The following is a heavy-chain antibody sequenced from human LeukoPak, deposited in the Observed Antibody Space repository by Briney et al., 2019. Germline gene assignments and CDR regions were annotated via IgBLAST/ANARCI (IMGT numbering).Heavy chain of an antibody. CDR2: IYDSGST. CDR1: GFSISSGGYS. D-gene: IGHD3-22*01. Sequence: PSQTLSLTCAGSGFSISSGGYSWGWLGQPPGKGLEGIVYIYDSGSTYDNPALESRITISVDRSKNQFSLQLSSVTAEDTAVYYCARDRYYYDSSGYYYAWYFDYWGQGTLVTVSS. V-gene: IGHV4-30-2*01. J-gene: IGHJ4*02. CDR3: ARDRYYYDSSGYYYAWYFDY.